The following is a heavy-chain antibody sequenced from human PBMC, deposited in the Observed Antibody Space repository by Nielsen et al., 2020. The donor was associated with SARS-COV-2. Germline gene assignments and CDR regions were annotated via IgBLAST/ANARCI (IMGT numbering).Heavy chain of an antibody. CDR3: AKDGSPLNWYFDL. J-gene: IGHJ2*01. CDR2: IKQDGSEK. CDR1: GFTFSSYW. Sequence: GGSLRLSCAASGFTFSSYWMSWVRQAPGKGLEWVANIKQDGSEKYYVDSVKGRFTISRDNAKNSLYLQMNSLRAEDTAVYYCAKDGSPLNWYFDLWGRGTLVTVSS. D-gene: IGHD1-26*01. V-gene: IGHV3-7*01.